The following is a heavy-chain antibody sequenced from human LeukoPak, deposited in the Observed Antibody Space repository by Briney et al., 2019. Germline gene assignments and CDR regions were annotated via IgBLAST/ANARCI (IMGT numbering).Heavy chain of an antibody. V-gene: IGHV1-69*05. CDR1: GGTFSSYA. Sequence: ASVKVSCKASGGTFSSYAISWVRQAPGQGLELMGRIIPIFGTANYAQKFQGRVTITTDESTSTAYMELSSLRSEDTAVYYCARGPYDYSNYDYWGQGTLVTVSS. J-gene: IGHJ4*02. CDR2: IIPIFGTA. D-gene: IGHD4-11*01. CDR3: ARGPYDYSNYDY.